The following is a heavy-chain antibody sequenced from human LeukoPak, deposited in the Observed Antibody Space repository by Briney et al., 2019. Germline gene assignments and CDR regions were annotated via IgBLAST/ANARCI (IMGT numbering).Heavy chain of an antibody. V-gene: IGHV3-23*01. CDR1: GFTFCNYC. CDR2: INNSGCYT. J-gene: IGHJ6*02. CDR3: AKVPYSDYGSGRPPFMAV. D-gene: IGHD3-10*01. Sequence: GSLKLSCAGSGFTFCNYCMGWVRQAPGKGLGWVSIINNSGCYTNYAASVKGQFTISRDNSENTRSPQMHNLSAADTAIHSRAKVPYSDYGSGRPPFMAVSSQGTTAAVPS.